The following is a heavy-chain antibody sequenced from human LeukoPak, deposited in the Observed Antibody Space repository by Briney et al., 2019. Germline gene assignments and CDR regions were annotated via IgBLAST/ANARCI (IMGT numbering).Heavy chain of an antibody. CDR1: GFTFSSYG. J-gene: IGHJ6*03. D-gene: IGHD2-8*01. CDR3: AKDPSYCTNGVCYYYYYMDV. Sequence: PGGSLRLSCAASGFTFSSYGMSWVRQAPGKGLEWVSAISGSGGSTYYADSVKGRFTISRDNSKNTLYLQMNSLRAEDTAVYYCAKDPSYCTNGVCYYYYYMDVWGKGTTVTVSS. V-gene: IGHV3-23*01. CDR2: ISGSGGST.